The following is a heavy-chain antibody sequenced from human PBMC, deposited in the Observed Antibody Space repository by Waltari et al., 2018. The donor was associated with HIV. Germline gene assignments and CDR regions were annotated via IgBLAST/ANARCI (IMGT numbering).Heavy chain of an antibody. Sequence: QVQLQESGPGLVKPSGTLSLTCAVSGGSITSSHWGSWVRQPPGKGLEWIGEICHSGSTNYNPSLKSRVTISLDKSKNQFSLKLSSVTAADTALYYCAGSRSSGSSVYYGMDVWGQGTTVTVSS. CDR2: ICHSGST. J-gene: IGHJ6*02. V-gene: IGHV4-4*02. CDR1: GGSITSSHW. CDR3: AGSRSSGSSVYYGMDV. D-gene: IGHD3-22*01.